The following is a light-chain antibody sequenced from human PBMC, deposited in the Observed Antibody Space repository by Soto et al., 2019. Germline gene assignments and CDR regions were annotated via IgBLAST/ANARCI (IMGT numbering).Light chain of an antibody. CDR3: QHYGSSLWT. Sequence: EIVLTQSPATLSLSPGERATLSCRASQSVSSSYLAWYQQQPGQAPRLLIYGASSRATGIPDRFSGSGSGTDFTLTISRLEPEDFAVYYCQHYGSSLWTFGRGTKVEIK. V-gene: IGKV3-20*01. CDR1: QSVSSSY. CDR2: GAS. J-gene: IGKJ1*01.